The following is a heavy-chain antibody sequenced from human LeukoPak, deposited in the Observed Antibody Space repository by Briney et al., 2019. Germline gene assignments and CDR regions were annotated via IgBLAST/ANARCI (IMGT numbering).Heavy chain of an antibody. CDR2: ISSSSSYI. D-gene: IGHD2-2*01. V-gene: IGHV3-21*01. CDR1: GFIFSTYS. CDR3: ARIQLNSYYYYMDV. Sequence: PGGSLRLSCAASGFIFSTYSMNWVRQAPGEGLEWVSSISSSSSYIYYADSLKGRFTISRDNAKNSLYLQMNSLRAEDTAVYYCARIQLNSYYYYMDVWGKGTTVTVSS. J-gene: IGHJ6*03.